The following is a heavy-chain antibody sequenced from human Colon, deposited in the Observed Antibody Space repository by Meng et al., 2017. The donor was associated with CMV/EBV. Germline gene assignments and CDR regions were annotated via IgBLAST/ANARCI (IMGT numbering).Heavy chain of an antibody. Sequence: GESLKISCTASGFPFSDYDMHWVRQVTGKGLEWLSSIANGHDTYYADSVKGRFTIFRENAKNSLYLQMNSLRAEDTAVYYCTHSGSYYGLYYFDYWGQGTLVTVSS. CDR2: IANGHDT. V-gene: IGHV3-13*01. D-gene: IGHD1-26*01. J-gene: IGHJ4*02. CDR3: THSGSYYGLYYFDY. CDR1: GFPFSDYD.